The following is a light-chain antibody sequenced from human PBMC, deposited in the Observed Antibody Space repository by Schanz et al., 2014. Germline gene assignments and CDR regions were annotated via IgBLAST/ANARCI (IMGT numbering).Light chain of an antibody. CDR2: GAS. V-gene: IGKV1-9*01. Sequence: IQLTQSPSSLSASVGDRVTITCRASQGISSHLAWYQQKPGKAPKLLIYGASTLQIGVPSRFSGSGSGTDFTLTISRLQSEDFVTYYCQQYYSFPPAFGQGTRLEIK. J-gene: IGKJ2*01. CDR1: QGISSH. CDR3: QQYYSFPPA.